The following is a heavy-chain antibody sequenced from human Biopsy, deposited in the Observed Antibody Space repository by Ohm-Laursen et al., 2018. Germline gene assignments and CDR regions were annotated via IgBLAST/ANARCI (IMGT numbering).Heavy chain of an antibody. CDR2: LWYDGTNK. D-gene: IGHD1-1*01. Sequence: SLRLSCTASGFSFSSYGMHWVRQAPGKGLEWVAVLWYDGTNKYYADSVKGRFTISRDNSKNTLYLQMNSLRAEDAAMYYCARPTNARAGGAPFDIWGQGTMVTVSS. J-gene: IGHJ3*02. V-gene: IGHV3-33*01. CDR1: GFSFSSYG. CDR3: ARPTNARAGGAPFDI.